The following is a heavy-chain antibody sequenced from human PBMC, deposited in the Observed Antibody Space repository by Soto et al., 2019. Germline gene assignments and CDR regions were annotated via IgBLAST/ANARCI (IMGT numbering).Heavy chain of an antibody. V-gene: IGHV1-2*02. CDR1: GYTFTGYY. J-gene: IGHJ5*02. Sequence: QVQLEQSGAEVKKPGASVKVSCKASGYTFTGYYIHWVRQAPGQGLEWMGWINTFTGGTNSAQKFQARVTVTRDTSTSTAHMELNSLTSDDTAVYYCARDFSSTWPTCDSWGQGTLVTVSS. CDR2: INTFTGGT. CDR3: ARDFSSTWPTCDS. D-gene: IGHD6-13*01.